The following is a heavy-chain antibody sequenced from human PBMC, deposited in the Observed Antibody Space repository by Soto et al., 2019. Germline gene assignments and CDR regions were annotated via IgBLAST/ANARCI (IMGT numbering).Heavy chain of an antibody. CDR2: MSYDGSRQ. CDR3: AKGAWYGSSSSSDS. V-gene: IGHV3-30*18. D-gene: IGHD6-6*01. J-gene: IGHJ4*02. Sequence: QVQLVESGGGVVQPGRSLRLSCAASGSSLINYDMHWVRQAPGKGLGWVAVMSYDGSRQFYADSVRGRCSVSRDISKSALYLQMSSLRIEDTAIYYCAKGAWYGSSSSSDSWGQGTHVTVSS. CDR1: GSSLINYD.